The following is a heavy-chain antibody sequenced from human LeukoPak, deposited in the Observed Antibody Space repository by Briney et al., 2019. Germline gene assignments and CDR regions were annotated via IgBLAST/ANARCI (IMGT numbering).Heavy chain of an antibody. CDR2: NSGSGGST. CDR1: GFTFSSYD. D-gene: IGHD3-9*01. CDR3: ARSPLRYFDWLLGRGAFDI. J-gene: IGHJ3*02. V-gene: IGHV3-23*01. Sequence: GGSLRLSCAASGFTFSSYDMSWVRQAPGKGLEWVLANSGSGGSTYADSVKGRFTISRDNAKNSLYLQMNSLRAEDTAVYYCARSPLRYFDWLLGRGAFDIWGQGTMVTVSS.